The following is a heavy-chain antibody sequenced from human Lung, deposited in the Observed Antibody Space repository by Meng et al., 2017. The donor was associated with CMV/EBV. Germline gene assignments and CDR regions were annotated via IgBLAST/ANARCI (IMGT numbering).Heavy chain of an antibody. J-gene: IGHJ5*02. Sequence: SVKVSCKATEGTFKSYSISWMRQAPGQGLEWMGGIIPLLNKAHYAEKFKGRVTITADKSTSTAYMELRGLKIEDTAVYYCARVLVLIKIDTEEYNWFDPWGQGTPVTVSS. CDR2: IIPLLNKA. CDR1: EGTFKSYS. CDR3: ARVLVLIKIDTEEYNWFDP. V-gene: IGHV1-69*10. D-gene: IGHD2-8*01.